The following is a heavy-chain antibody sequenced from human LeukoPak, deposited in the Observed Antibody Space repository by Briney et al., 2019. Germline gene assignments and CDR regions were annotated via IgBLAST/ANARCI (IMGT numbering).Heavy chain of an antibody. J-gene: IGHJ4*02. CDR1: GGSISSGGYS. CDR3: AREDTYYYDSSGVFDY. D-gene: IGHD3-22*01. Sequence: SETLSLTCAVSGGSISSGGYSWSWIRQPPGKGLEWIGYIYHSGSTYYNPSLKSRVTISVDRSKNQFSLKLSSVTAADTAVYYCAREDTYYYDSSGVFDYWGQGTLVTVSS. CDR2: IYHSGST. V-gene: IGHV4-30-2*01.